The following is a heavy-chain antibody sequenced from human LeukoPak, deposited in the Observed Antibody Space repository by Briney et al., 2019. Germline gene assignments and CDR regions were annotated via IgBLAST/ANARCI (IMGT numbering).Heavy chain of an antibody. CDR1: GGSIRSGDFY. D-gene: IGHD6-19*01. V-gene: IGHV4-30-4*01. Sequence: PSETLSLTCTVSGGSIRSGDFYWSWIRQPPGKGLEWIGYIYYSGSTNYNPSLKSRVAISKDTSKNQFSLKLSSVTAADTAVYYCARRRGAAVAGTIYYYGMDVWGQGTTVTVSS. J-gene: IGHJ6*02. CDR3: ARRRGAAVAGTIYYYGMDV. CDR2: IYYSGST.